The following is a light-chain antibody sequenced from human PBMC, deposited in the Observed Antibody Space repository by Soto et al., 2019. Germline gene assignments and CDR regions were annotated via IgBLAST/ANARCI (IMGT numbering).Light chain of an antibody. J-gene: IGLJ3*02. CDR2: EVS. CDR3: SSFTSSSTLV. V-gene: IGLV2-14*01. CDR1: SSDIGDYNY. Sequence: QSALTQPASVSGSPGPSIAISCTGTSSDIGDYNYVSWYQQHPGKAPKLMIYEVSNRPSGVSNRFSGSKSGNTAYLTISGLQADDEADYYCSSFTSSSTLVFGGGTKLTVL.